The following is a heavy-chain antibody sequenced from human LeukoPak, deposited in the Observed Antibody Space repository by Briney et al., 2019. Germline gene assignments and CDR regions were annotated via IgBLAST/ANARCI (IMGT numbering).Heavy chain of an antibody. V-gene: IGHV1-8*01. D-gene: IGHD1-26*01. CDR2: MNPNSGNT. CDR1: GYTFTSYD. CDR3: ARDRADGSYLPDY. Sequence: ASVKVSCKASGYTFTSYDINWVRQATGQGLEWMGWMNPNSGNTGYAQKFQGRVTITRNTSISTAYMELSSLGSEDTAVYYCARDRADGSYLPDYWGQGTLVTVSS. J-gene: IGHJ4*02.